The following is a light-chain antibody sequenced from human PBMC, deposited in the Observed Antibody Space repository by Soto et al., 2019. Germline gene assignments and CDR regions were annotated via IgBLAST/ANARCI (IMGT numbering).Light chain of an antibody. CDR3: QLYDYSQWT. J-gene: IGKJ1*01. V-gene: IGKV3-20*01. CDR1: QSVSSSF. Sequence: EIVLTQSPGTLSLSPGERATLSCRASQSVSSSFLAWYQQKPGQAPRLLIYGASSRATGFPDRFSGSGSGTDFTLTISSLEPEDFAVYYCQLYDYSQWTFAQGTKVEIK. CDR2: GAS.